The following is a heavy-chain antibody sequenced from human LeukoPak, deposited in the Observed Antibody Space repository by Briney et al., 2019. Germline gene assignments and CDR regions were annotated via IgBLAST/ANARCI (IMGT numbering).Heavy chain of an antibody. V-gene: IGHV6-1*01. Sequence: SQTLSLTCAISGDSVSSNTTSWNWVRQSPSRGLEWLGRTYYRSKWYNDYAPSVKSRIRINPDTSKNQFSLQLSSVTPEDTALYYCARGGWFDPWGQGSLVTVSS. J-gene: IGHJ5*02. CDR3: ARGGWFDP. CDR1: GDSVSSNTTS. CDR2: TYYRSKWYN.